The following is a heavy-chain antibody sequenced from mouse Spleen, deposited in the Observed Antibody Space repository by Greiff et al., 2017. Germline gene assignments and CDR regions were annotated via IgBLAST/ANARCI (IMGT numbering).Heavy chain of an antibody. CDR2: IYPGDGDT. Sequence: QVQLQQSGPELVKPGASVKISCKASGYAFSSSWMNWVKQRPGKGLEWIGRIYPGDGDTNYNGKFKGKATLTADKSSSTAYMQLSSLTSEDSAVYFCAYYSYYSYDRDAMDYWGQGTSVTVSS. D-gene: IGHD2-12*01. J-gene: IGHJ4*01. CDR3: AYYSYYSYDRDAMDY. V-gene: IGHV1-82*01. CDR1: GYAFSSSW.